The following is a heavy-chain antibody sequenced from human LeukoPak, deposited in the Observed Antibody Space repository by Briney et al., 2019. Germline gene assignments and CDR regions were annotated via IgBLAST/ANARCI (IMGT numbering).Heavy chain of an antibody. D-gene: IGHD3-10*01. CDR2: ISGSGGST. CDR1: GFTFSSYA. Sequence: GGSLRLSCAASGFTFSSYAMSWVRQAPGKGLEWVSAISGSGGSTYYADSVKGRFTISGDNSKNTLYLQMNSLRAEDTAVYYCAKDYYGSGSYISSFDYWGQGTLVTVSS. V-gene: IGHV3-23*01. CDR3: AKDYYGSGSYISSFDY. J-gene: IGHJ4*02.